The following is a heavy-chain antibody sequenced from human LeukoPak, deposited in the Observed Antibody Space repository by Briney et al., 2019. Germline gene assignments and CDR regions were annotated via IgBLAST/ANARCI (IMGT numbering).Heavy chain of an antibody. CDR1: GFTFSSYA. V-gene: IGHV3-23*01. CDR2: ISGSGGST. J-gene: IGHJ5*02. Sequence: PGGSLRLSCAASGFTFSSYAMSWVRQAPGKGLEWVSAISGSGGSTYSADSVKGRFTISRDNSKNTLYLQMNSLRAEDTAVHYCAKDPEGDYVQNWFDPWGQGTLVTVSS. D-gene: IGHD4-17*01. CDR3: AKDPEGDYVQNWFDP.